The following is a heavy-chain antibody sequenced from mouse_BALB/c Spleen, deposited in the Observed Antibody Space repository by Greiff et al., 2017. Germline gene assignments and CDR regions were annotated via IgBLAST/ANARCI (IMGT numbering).Heavy chain of an antibody. CDR3: ARALYDYDAMDY. CDR2: INHRSGYT. V-gene: IGHV1-7*01. D-gene: IGHD2-10*02. J-gene: IGHJ4*01. CDR1: GYTFTSYW. Sequence: VQLQQSGAELAKPGASVKMSCKASGYTFTSYWMHWVKQRPGQGLEWIGYINHRSGYTENNQKFKDKATLTADKSSSTAYMQLSSLTSEDSAVYYCARALYDYDAMDYWGQGTSVTVSS.